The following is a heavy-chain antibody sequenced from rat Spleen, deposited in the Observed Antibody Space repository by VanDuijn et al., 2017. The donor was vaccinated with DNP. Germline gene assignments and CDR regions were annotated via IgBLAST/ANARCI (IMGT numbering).Heavy chain of an antibody. J-gene: IGHJ2*01. Sequence: EVQLVESGGGLVQPGRSLKLSCAASGFSFSDYYMAWVRQAPTKGLEWVAYIRYDGGTTYYGDSVKGRFTLSRDNAKSTLYLQMNSLRSEDTATYYCARWTIPANYFDYWGQGVMVTVSS. CDR2: IRYDGGTT. V-gene: IGHV5-22*01. CDR3: ARWTIPANYFDY. CDR1: GFSFSDYY. D-gene: IGHD2-1*01.